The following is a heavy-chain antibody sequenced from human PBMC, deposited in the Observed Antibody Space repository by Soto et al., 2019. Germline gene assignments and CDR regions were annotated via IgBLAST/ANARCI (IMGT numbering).Heavy chain of an antibody. J-gene: IGHJ4*02. CDR2: MNANSGNT. CDR3: ARGQIFGFSDYEPLGGLDF. CDR1: GYGFTNND. D-gene: IGHD5-12*01. Sequence: QVQLVQSGAEVKKPGASLKVSCKASGYGFTNNDINWVRQATGQGLEWMGWMNANSGNTGYAQKFQGRLTMTWSTSTGTAYMELNSLRSDDTAVYFCARGQIFGFSDYEPLGGLDFWGQGTPVNVSS. V-gene: IGHV1-8*01.